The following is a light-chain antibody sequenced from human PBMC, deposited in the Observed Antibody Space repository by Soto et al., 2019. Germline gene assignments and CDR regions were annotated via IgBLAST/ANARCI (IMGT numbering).Light chain of an antibody. V-gene: IGKV3-20*01. CDR3: QQYGSSPYT. J-gene: IGKJ2*01. Sequence: EIVLTQSPGTLSLSPGERATLICRASQSVRNSYLAWYQQKPGQAPRLLIYGASGRATGTPDRFSGSGSGTDFTLTISRLEPEDFAVYYCQQYGSSPYTFGQGTNLEI. CDR1: QSVRNSY. CDR2: GAS.